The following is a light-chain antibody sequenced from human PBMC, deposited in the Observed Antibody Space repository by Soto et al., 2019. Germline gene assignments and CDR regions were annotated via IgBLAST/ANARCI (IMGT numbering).Light chain of an antibody. V-gene: IGKV3-20*01. CDR1: QSISNNY. CDR3: QLYGSSPPFT. Sequence: EIVLTQSPGTLSLSPGDRATISCRASQSISNNYFAWYQQKPGQAPRLLIYGASMRATGIPDRLSCSGSGTDLTLTLSRREPEDFAVYYCQLYGSSPPFTFGPGTKVDIK. CDR2: GAS. J-gene: IGKJ3*01.